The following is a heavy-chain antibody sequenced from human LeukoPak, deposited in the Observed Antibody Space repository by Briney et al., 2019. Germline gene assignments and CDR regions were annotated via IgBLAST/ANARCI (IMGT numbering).Heavy chain of an antibody. D-gene: IGHD6-19*01. V-gene: IGHV6-1*01. Sequence: SQTLSLTCAISGDSVSSNSVAWNWIRQSPSRGLEWLGRTYYRSKWYNDYAVSVKSRITINPDTSKNQFSLQLNSVTPEDTAVYYCARFMLGAVAGFDYWGQGTLVTVSS. CDR2: TYYRSKWYN. CDR1: GDSVSSNSVA. J-gene: IGHJ4*02. CDR3: ARFMLGAVAGFDY.